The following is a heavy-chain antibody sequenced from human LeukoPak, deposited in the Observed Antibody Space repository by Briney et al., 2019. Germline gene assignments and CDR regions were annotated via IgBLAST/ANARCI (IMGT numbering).Heavy chain of an antibody. CDR1: GYTFTSYD. Sequence: ASVKVSCKASGYTFTSYDINWVRHATGQGLEWMGWMNPNSGNTGYAQKFQGRVTMTRNTSISTAYMELSSLRSEDTAVYYCARGPINYGSGSYYYWGQGTLVTVSS. CDR2: MNPNSGNT. CDR3: ARGPINYGSGSYYY. J-gene: IGHJ4*02. D-gene: IGHD3-10*01. V-gene: IGHV1-8*01.